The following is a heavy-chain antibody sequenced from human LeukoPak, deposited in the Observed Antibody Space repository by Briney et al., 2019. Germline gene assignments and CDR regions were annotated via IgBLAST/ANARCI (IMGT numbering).Heavy chain of an antibody. CDR1: GFTFSTYW. D-gene: IGHD5-24*01. V-gene: IGHV3-74*01. CDR2: INSDESGT. CDR3: AKDLAEMATIIDY. Sequence: QPGGSLRLSCAASGFTFSTYWMHWVRQAPGKGLVWVSRINSDESGTNYADSVKGRFTISRDNAKNTLYLQMNSLRAEDTAVYYCAKDLAEMATIIDYWGQGTLVTVSS. J-gene: IGHJ4*02.